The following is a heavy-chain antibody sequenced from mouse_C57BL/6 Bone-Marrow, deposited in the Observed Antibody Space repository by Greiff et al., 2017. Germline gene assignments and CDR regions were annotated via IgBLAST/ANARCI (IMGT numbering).Heavy chain of an antibody. CDR2: INPGSGGT. CDR3: ARGVLRGDY. CDR1: GYAFTNYL. D-gene: IGHD1-1*01. J-gene: IGHJ4*01. V-gene: IGHV1-54*01. Sequence: QVQLQQSGAELVRPGTSVKVSCKASGYAFTNYLIRWVKQRPGQGLEWIGVINPGSGGTNYNEKFKGKATLTADKSSSTAYRQLSSLTSEDSAVYFCARGVLRGDYWGQGTSVTVSS.